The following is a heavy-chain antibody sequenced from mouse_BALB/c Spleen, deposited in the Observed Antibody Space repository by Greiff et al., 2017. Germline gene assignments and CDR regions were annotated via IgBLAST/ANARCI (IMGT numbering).Heavy chain of an antibody. J-gene: IGHJ2*01. D-gene: IGHD3-1*01. CDR3: ARKNKGSSYLYYFDY. Sequence: VKLMESGAELAKPGASVKMSCKASGYTFTSYWMHWVKQRPGQGLEWIGYINPSTGYTEYNQKFKDKATLTADKSSSTAYMQLSSLTSEDSAVYYCARKNKGSSYLYYFDYWGQGTTLTVSS. CDR2: INPSTGYT. V-gene: IGHV1-7*01. CDR1: GYTFTSYW.